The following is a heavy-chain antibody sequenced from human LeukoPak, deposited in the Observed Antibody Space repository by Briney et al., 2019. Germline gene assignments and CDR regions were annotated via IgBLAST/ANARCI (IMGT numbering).Heavy chain of an antibody. D-gene: IGHD1-1*01. J-gene: IGHJ3*02. CDR3: AKDSIDHNGVYDAFDI. Sequence: GGSLRLSCAASGFTFSSYAMSWVRQAPGKGLEWVSAISGSGGSTYYADSVKGRFTISRDNSKNTLHLQMNSLRAEDTAIYYCAKDSIDHNGVYDAFDIWGQGTLVTVSS. CDR1: GFTFSSYA. V-gene: IGHV3-23*01. CDR2: ISGSGGST.